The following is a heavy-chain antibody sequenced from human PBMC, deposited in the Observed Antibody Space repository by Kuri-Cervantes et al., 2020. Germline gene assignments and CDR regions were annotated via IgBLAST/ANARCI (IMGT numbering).Heavy chain of an antibody. CDR2: ISGSGGST. CDR1: GFTFSSYA. Sequence: GESLKISCAASGFTFSSYAMSWVRQAPGKGLEWVSAISGSGGSTYYADSVKGRFTISRDNAKNSLYLQMNSLRAEDTAVYYCASTTMVEINYFDYCGQGTLVTVSS. D-gene: IGHD4/OR15-4a*01. V-gene: IGHV3-23*01. J-gene: IGHJ4*02. CDR3: ASTTMVEINYFDY.